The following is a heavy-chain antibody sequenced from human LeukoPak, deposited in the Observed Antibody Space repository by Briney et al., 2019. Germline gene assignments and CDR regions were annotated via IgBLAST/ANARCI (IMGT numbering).Heavy chain of an antibody. J-gene: IGHJ2*01. CDR1: GFTFSGSA. CDR3: AKGITMIVVVITLYFDL. Sequence: GGSLRLSCAASGFTFSGSAMHWVRQAPGKGLEWVSAISGSGGSTYYADSVKGRFTISRDNSKNTLYLQMNSLRAEDTAVYYCAKGITMIVVVITLYFDLWGRGALVTVSS. D-gene: IGHD3-22*01. V-gene: IGHV3-23*01. CDR2: ISGSGGST.